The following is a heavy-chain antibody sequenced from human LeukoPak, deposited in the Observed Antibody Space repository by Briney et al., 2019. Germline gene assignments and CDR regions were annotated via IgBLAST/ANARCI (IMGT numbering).Heavy chain of an antibody. Sequence: PGGSLRLSCAASGFTFSSTWMHWVRQPPGKGLVWVARITSDGSSTTYAESVKGRFTISRDNAKNTLYLQMNSLRAEDTAVYYCGTATMGYFDYWGQGTLVTVSS. CDR3: GTATMGYFDY. V-gene: IGHV3-74*03. CDR1: GFTFSSTW. J-gene: IGHJ4*02. D-gene: IGHD5-24*01. CDR2: ITSDGSST.